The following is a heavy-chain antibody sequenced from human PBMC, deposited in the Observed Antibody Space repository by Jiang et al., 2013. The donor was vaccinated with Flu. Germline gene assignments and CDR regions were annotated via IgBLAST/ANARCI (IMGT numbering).Heavy chain of an antibody. J-gene: IGHJ6*02. V-gene: IGHV4-59*01. CDR3: ARGSLYYYYGMDV. Sequence: LLKPSETLSLTCTVSGGSISSYYWSWIRQPPGKGLEWIGYIYYSGSTNYNPSLKSRVTISVDTSKNQFSLKLSSVTAADTAVYYCARGSLYYYYGMDVWGQGTTVTVSS. CDR2: IYYSGST. CDR1: GGSISSYY. D-gene: IGHD2-15*01.